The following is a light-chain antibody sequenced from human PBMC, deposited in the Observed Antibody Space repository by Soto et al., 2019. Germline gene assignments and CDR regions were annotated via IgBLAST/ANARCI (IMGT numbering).Light chain of an antibody. CDR1: CSNIGNRY. V-gene: IGLV1-51*01. Sequence: QSVLTQPPSVSAAPGQKVTISCSGSCSNIGNRYVSWYQQVTGTAPKLLIYDNNQRPSGIPDRFSGSKSGTSATLDISGLQTGDEADYYCGTWDTSLGAVVFGGGTKLTVL. CDR3: GTWDTSLGAVV. CDR2: DNN. J-gene: IGLJ2*01.